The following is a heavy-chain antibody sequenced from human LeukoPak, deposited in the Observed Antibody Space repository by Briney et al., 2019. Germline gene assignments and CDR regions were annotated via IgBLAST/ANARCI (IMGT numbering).Heavy chain of an antibody. Sequence: GGSLRLSCAASEFTLSIYWMSWVRQAPGEGLEWVASIKQDGSEKYYVDSVKGRFTISRDNAKSSLYLQMNSLRAEDTAVYYCARLHQHDSSVFRPFDYWGQGTLVTVSS. CDR3: ARLHQHDSSVFRPFDY. V-gene: IGHV3-7*01. CDR1: EFTLSIYW. D-gene: IGHD3-22*01. J-gene: IGHJ4*02. CDR2: IKQDGSEK.